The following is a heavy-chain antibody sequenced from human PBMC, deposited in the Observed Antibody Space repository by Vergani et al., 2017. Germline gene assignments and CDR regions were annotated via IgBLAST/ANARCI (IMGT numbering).Heavy chain of an antibody. CDR3: ARDRRDYYDSSGYPDY. V-gene: IGHV1-69*08. CDR1: GGTFSSYT. J-gene: IGHJ4*02. CDR2: IIPILGIA. Sequence: QVQLVQSGAEVKKPGSSVKVSCKASGGTFSSYTISWVRQAPGQGLEWMGRIIPILGIANYAQKFQGRVTITADKSTSTAYMELSSLRSEYTAVYYCARDRRDYYDSSGYPDYWGQGTLVTVSS. D-gene: IGHD3-22*01.